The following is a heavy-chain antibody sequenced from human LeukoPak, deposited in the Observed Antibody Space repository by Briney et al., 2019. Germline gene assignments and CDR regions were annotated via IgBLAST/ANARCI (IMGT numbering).Heavy chain of an antibody. CDR3: ASGISY. CDR1: GGSISSGCYY. J-gene: IGHJ4*02. V-gene: IGHV4-61*02. CDR2: IYTSGSI. Sequence: PSETLSLTCTVSGGSISSGCYYCSWIRQPAGSGLEWIGRIYTSGSINSNPSLKSRVTISVDTSKHQCALKLSSVTAADTAVYYCASGISYWGQGTLVTVSS. D-gene: IGHD6-13*01.